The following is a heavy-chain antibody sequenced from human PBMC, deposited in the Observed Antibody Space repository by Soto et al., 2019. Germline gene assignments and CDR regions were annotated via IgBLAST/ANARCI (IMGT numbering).Heavy chain of an antibody. J-gene: IGHJ4*02. CDR2: ISSSSSYI. V-gene: IGHV3-21*01. D-gene: IGHD7-27*01. CDR3: ARLTGESYYFDY. Sequence: PGGSLRLSCAASGFTFSSYSMNWVRQAPGKGLEWVSSISSSSSYIYYADSVKGRFTISRDNAKNSLYLQMNSLRAEDTAAYYCARLTGESYYFDYWGQGTLVTVSS. CDR1: GFTFSSYS.